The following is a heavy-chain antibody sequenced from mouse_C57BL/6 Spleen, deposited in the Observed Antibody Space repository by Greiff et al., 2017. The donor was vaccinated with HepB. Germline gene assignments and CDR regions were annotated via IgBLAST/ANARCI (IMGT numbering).Heavy chain of an antibody. CDR2: IWSGGST. Sequence: QVPLQESGPGLVQPSPSLSITCTVSGFSLTSYGVHWVRQSPGKGLEWLGGIWSGGSTDYNAAFISRLSISKDNSKIQVFFKMTSLQADYTAIYYCARMDYDYDHYYAMDYWGQGTSVTVSS. V-gene: IGHV2-2*01. J-gene: IGHJ4*01. D-gene: IGHD2-4*01. CDR1: GFSLTSYG. CDR3: ARMDYDYDHYYAMDY.